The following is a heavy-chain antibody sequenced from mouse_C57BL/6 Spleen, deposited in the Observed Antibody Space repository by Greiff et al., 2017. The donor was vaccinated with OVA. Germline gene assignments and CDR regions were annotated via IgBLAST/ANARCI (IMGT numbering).Heavy chain of an antibody. Sequence: VQLQQPGAELVRPGTSVKLSCKASGYTFTSYWMHWVKQRPGQGLEWIGVIDPSDSYTNYNQKFKGKATLTVDTSSSTAYMQRSSLTSEDSAVYYCARRTGGYFDYWGQGTTLTVSS. CDR2: IDPSDSYT. J-gene: IGHJ2*01. CDR1: GYTFTSYW. CDR3: ARRTGGYFDY. D-gene: IGHD4-1*01. V-gene: IGHV1-59*01.